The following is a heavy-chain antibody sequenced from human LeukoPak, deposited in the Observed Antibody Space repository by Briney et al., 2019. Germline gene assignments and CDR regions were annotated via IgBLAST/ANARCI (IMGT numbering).Heavy chain of an antibody. CDR3: AGHRGYSYGRLDY. Sequence: GGSLRLSCAASGFTFSSYAMSWVRQAPGKGLEWVSAISGGGGSTYYADSVKGRFTISRDNSKNTLYLQMNSLRAEDTAVYYCAGHRGYSYGRLDYWGQGTLVTVSS. CDR1: GFTFSSYA. CDR2: ISGGGGST. V-gene: IGHV3-23*01. D-gene: IGHD5-18*01. J-gene: IGHJ4*02.